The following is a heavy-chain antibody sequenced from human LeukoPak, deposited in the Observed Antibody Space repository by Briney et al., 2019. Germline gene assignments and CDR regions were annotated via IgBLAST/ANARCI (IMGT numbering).Heavy chain of an antibody. CDR1: GGTFSTYV. CDR2: IIPISGAA. Sequence: ASVKVSCKASGGTFSTYVISWVRQAPGQGLEWMGGIIPISGAANYAQKFQGRVTITTDESTSTAYMELSSLRSEDTAVYYCARLYGSGPDFWGQGTLVTVSS. V-gene: IGHV1-69*05. CDR3: ARLYGSGPDF. J-gene: IGHJ4*02. D-gene: IGHD3-10*01.